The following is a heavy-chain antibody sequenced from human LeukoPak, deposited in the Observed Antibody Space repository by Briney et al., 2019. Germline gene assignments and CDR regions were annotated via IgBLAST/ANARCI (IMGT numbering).Heavy chain of an antibody. CDR3: ATAFSGPHFDY. CDR2: NYYSGST. J-gene: IGHJ4*02. CDR1: GGSISSYY. Sequence: PSETLSLTCTVSGGSISSYYWSWIRQPPGKGLEWIGYNYYSGSTNYNPSLKSRVTISVDTSKNQFSLKLSSVTAADTAVYYCATAFSGPHFDYWGQGTLVTVSS. D-gene: IGHD2-15*01. V-gene: IGHV4-59*01.